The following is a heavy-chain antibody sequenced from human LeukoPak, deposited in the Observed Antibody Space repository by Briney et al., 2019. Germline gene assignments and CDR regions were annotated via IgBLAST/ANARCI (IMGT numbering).Heavy chain of an antibody. Sequence: KPSETLSLTCTVSGGSISSGSYYWSWIRQPAGKGLEWIGRIYTSGSTNYNPSLKSRVTISVDTSKNQFSLKLSSVTAADTAVYYCARGQSAFDIWGQGTMVTVSS. V-gene: IGHV4-61*02. CDR3: ARGQSAFDI. CDR2: IYTSGST. CDR1: GGSISSGSYY. J-gene: IGHJ3*02.